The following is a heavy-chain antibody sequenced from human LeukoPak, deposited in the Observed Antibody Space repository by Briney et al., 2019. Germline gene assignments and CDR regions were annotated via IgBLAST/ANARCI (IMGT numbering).Heavy chain of an antibody. D-gene: IGHD6-19*01. J-gene: IGHJ4*02. CDR2: IWYDGSNN. CDR1: GFTFSSYG. V-gene: IGHV3-33*06. Sequence: GGSLRLSCAASGFTFSSYGMHWVRQAPGKGLEWVAVIWYDGSNNYYADSVKGRFTISRDNSKNTLYLRMNSLRAEDTAVYYCAKDFGRYSSGLNYWGQGTLVTVSS. CDR3: AKDFGRYSSGLNY.